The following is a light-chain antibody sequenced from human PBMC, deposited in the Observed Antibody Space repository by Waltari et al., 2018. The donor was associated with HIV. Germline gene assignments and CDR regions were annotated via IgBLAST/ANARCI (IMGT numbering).Light chain of an antibody. Sequence: QSVLTQPPSASGTPGQRVTISCSGSSSNIGSNTVNWYQQLPGTAPKPLIYSNNQRPSGVPDRCSGAKAGTSASLAISGLQSEDEADYYCAAWDDSLNVVVFGGGTKLTVL. V-gene: IGLV1-44*01. J-gene: IGLJ2*01. CDR3: AAWDDSLNVVV. CDR2: SNN. CDR1: SSNIGSNT.